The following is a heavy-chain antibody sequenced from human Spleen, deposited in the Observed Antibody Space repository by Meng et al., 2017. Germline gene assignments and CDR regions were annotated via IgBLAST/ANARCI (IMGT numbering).Heavy chain of an antibody. Sequence: GGSLRLSCAASGFTFRTYGMHWVRQAPGKGLEWVALIWDDGSNKYHVDSVKGRFSISRDNAKNSLYLQMHSLGAEDTAVYYCARNIGEGIFSYYGMDVWGQGTTVTVSS. J-gene: IGHJ6*02. CDR3: ARNIGEGIFSYYGMDV. D-gene: IGHD4-17*01. CDR2: IWDDGSNK. CDR1: GFTFRTYG. V-gene: IGHV3-33*01.